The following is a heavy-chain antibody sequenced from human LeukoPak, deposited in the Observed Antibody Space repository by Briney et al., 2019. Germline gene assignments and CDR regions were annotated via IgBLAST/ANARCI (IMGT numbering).Heavy chain of an antibody. J-gene: IGHJ4*02. CDR2: INRSGST. CDR1: GGSFSGYY. CDR3: ARRGVVPAARRQFDY. D-gene: IGHD2-2*01. Sequence: SETLSLTCQVYGGSFSGYYWSWIRQPPGKGLEWIGEINRSGSTNYNPSLKSRVTISVDTSKNQFSLKLSSVTAADTAVYYCARRGVVPAARRQFDYWGQGTLVTVSS. V-gene: IGHV4-34*01.